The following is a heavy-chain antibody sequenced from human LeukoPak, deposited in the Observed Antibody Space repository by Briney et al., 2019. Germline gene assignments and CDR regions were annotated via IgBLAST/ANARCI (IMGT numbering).Heavy chain of an antibody. CDR3: ARTHDILTGYYKGIDY. V-gene: IGHV3-30-3*01. CDR2: ISYDGSNK. Sequence: GGSLRLSCAASGFTFSSYAMHWVRQAPGKGLEWVAVISYDGSNKYYADSVKGRFTISRDNSKSTLYLQMNSLRAEDTAVHYCARTHDILTGYYKGIDYWGQGTLVTVSS. CDR1: GFTFSSYA. J-gene: IGHJ4*02. D-gene: IGHD3-9*01.